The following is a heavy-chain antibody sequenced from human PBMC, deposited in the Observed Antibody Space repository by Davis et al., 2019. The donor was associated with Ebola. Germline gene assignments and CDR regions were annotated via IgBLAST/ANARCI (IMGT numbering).Heavy chain of an antibody. Sequence: GESLKISCAASEFTFSDYWMHWVRQAPGKGLEWVAKIKEDGSEKLEVDSVKGRFTISRDNAKDSLYLQMNSLRAEDTAVYYCARGSRNMDVWGQGTTVTVSS. CDR3: ARGSRNMDV. CDR2: IKEDGSEK. J-gene: IGHJ6*02. V-gene: IGHV3-7*03. CDR1: EFTFSDYW.